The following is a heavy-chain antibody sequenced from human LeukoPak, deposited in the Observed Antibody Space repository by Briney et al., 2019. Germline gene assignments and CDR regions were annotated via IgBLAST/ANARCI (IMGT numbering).Heavy chain of an antibody. CDR2: IMEDGSVQ. J-gene: IGHJ4*02. CDR1: GFTFSSYW. V-gene: IGHV3-7*01. CDR3: AKDRIGGALEF. D-gene: IGHD2-21*01. Sequence: GGSLRLSCAASGFTFSSYWMHWVRQAPGKGLEWVACIMEDGSVQKYVDSVRGRFTISRDNARNSLYLQMNSLRVEDTAVYYCAKDRIGGALEFWGQGTLATVSS.